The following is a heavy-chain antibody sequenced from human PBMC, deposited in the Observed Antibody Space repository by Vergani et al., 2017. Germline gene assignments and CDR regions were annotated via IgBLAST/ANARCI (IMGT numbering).Heavy chain of an antibody. Sequence: QVQLVQSGAEVKKPGSSVTVSCKASGGTFSSYTISWVRQAPGQGLEWMGRIIPILGIANYAQRFQGRVTITAAKSTSTAYMELSRLRSEDTAVYYCAGDKDYGDYGAFEIWGQGTMVTVSS. V-gene: IGHV1-69*02. CDR2: IIPILGIA. D-gene: IGHD4-17*01. CDR3: AGDKDYGDYGAFEI. CDR1: GGTFSSYT. J-gene: IGHJ3*02.